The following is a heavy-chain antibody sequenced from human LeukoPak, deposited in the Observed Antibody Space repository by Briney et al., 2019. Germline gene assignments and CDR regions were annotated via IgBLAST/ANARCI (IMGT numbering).Heavy chain of an antibody. CDR3: AKDVSSSGSEY. J-gene: IGHJ4*02. V-gene: IGHV3-7*01. D-gene: IGHD3-22*01. CDR1: GFTFSNYW. Sequence: GGSLRLSCAASGFTFSNYWMTWVRQAPGKGLEWVANIKQDGSEKYYMDSVKGRFTISRDNAKNSLYLQMNSLRADDTAVYYCAKDVSSSGSEYWGQGTLVTVSS. CDR2: IKQDGSEK.